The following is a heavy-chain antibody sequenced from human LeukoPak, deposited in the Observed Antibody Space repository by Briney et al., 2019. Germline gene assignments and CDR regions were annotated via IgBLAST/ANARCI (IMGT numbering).Heavy chain of an antibody. J-gene: IGHJ4*02. D-gene: IGHD1-26*01. CDR3: ATKFVGATTLDY. V-gene: IGHV1-69*05. CDR2: IIPIFGTA. Sequence: SVKVSCKPSGGTFSSYAISWVRQAPGQGLEWMGGIIPIFGTANYAQKFQGRVTITTDESTSTAYMELSSLRSEDTAVYYCATKFVGATTLDYWGQGTLVTVSS. CDR1: GGTFSSYA.